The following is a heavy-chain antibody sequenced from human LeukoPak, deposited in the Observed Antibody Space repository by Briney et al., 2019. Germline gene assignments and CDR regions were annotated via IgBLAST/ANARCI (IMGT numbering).Heavy chain of an antibody. CDR1: GFTFSSYG. V-gene: IGHV3-30*02. CDR2: IRYDGSNK. J-gene: IGHJ4*02. D-gene: IGHD3-22*01. CDR3: AKTGNHYYDSSGYPYYFDY. Sequence: GGSLRLSCAASGFTFSSYGMHWVRQAPGKGLEWVAFIRYDGSNKYYADSVKGRFTISRDNSKNTLYLQMNSLRAEDTAVYYCAKTGNHYYDSSGYPYYFDYWGQGTLVTVSS.